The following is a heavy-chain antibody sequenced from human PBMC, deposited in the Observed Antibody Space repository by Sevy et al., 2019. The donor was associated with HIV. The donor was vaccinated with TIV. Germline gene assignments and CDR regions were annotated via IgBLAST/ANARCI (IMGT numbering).Heavy chain of an antibody. V-gene: IGHV3-30*02. CDR1: GFTFSSYG. CDR2: MRYEGSNK. CDR3: AKGASSMITFGGVADY. D-gene: IGHD3-16*01. Sequence: GGSLRVSCAASGFTFSSYGMHWVRQAPGKGLEWVAFMRYEGSNKYYADSVKGRFTTSRDNSKNTLYLKMNSLRAEDTAVYYCAKGASSMITFGGVADYRGQGTLVTVSS. J-gene: IGHJ4*02.